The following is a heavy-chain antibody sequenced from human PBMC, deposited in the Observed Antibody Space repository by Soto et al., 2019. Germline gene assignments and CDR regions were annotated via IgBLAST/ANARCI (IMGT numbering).Heavy chain of an antibody. Sequence: PGGSLRLSCAASGFTFSSYAMSWVRQAPGKGLEWVSAISGSGGSTYYADSVKGRFTISRDNSKNTLYLQMNSLRAEDTAVYYRANFPGPLRFLEWSHDYWGQGTLVTVSS. CDR3: ANFPGPLRFLEWSHDY. CDR2: ISGSGGST. D-gene: IGHD3-3*01. V-gene: IGHV3-23*01. J-gene: IGHJ4*02. CDR1: GFTFSSYA.